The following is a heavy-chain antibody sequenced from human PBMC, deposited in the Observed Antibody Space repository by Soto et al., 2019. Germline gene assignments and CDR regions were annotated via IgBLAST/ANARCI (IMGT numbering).Heavy chain of an antibody. CDR1: GFTFSSYG. CDR3: AAVRAAALSGYGMDV. Sequence: QVQLVESGGGVVQPGRSLRLSCAASGFTFSSYGMHWVRQAPGKGLEWVAVIWYDGSNKYYAHSVKGRFTISRDNSKNTLYLQMNSLRAGDTAVYYCAAVRAAALSGYGMDVWGQGTTVTVSS. J-gene: IGHJ6*02. CDR2: IWYDGSNK. V-gene: IGHV3-33*01. D-gene: IGHD6-13*01.